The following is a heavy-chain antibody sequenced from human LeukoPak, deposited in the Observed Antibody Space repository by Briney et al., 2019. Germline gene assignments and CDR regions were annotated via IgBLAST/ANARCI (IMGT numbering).Heavy chain of an antibody. Sequence: GGSLRLSCAASGFTFSRYSMNWVRQAPGKGLEWVSYISSGSSSIYYADSVKGRLTISRDNAKNSLYLQMNSLRAEDTAVYYCARDLGLDYWGQGTLVTVSS. J-gene: IGHJ4*02. CDR3: ARDLGLDY. D-gene: IGHD1-26*01. V-gene: IGHV3-48*01. CDR1: GFTFSRYS. CDR2: ISSGSSSI.